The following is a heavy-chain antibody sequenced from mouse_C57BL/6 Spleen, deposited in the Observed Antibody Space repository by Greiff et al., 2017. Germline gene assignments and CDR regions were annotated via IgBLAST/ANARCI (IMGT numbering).Heavy chain of an antibody. CDR1: GFTFSDYY. CDR2: INYEGSST. D-gene: IGHD1-1*01. Sequence: EVMLVESEGGLVQPGSSMKLSCTASGFTFSDYYLAWVRQVPEKGLEWVANINYEGSSTYYLDSLKSRFIISRDNAKNSLYLQMSSLKSEDTATYYCARDRGYGSSSYFDYWGQGTTLTVFS. V-gene: IGHV5-16*01. CDR3: ARDRGYGSSSYFDY. J-gene: IGHJ2*01.